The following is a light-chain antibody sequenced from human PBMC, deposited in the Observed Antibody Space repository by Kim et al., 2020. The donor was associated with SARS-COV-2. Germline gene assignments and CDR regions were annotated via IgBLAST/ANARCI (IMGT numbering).Light chain of an antibody. Sequence: ASVGDRVIITCRTSQSISTYLNWYQQKPGKAPKLLISETSTLQRGVPLRFSGRGSRTEFTLTITSLQPEDFGTYYCQQIFSTPRTFGQGTKVDIK. CDR3: QQIFSTPRT. CDR1: QSISTY. J-gene: IGKJ1*01. V-gene: IGKV1-39*01. CDR2: ETS.